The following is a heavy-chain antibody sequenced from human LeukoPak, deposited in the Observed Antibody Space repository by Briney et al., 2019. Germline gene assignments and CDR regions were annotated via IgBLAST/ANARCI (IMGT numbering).Heavy chain of an antibody. J-gene: IGHJ4*02. V-gene: IGHV1-8*03. D-gene: IGHD2-15*01. Sequence: ASVKVSCKASGYTFTSYDINWVRQATGQGLEWMGWMNPNSGNTGYAQKFQGRVTITRNTSISTAYMELSSLRSEDTAVYYCARAVVVAATGEHGYGYYFDYWGQGTLVTVSS. CDR1: GYTFTSYD. CDR3: ARAVVVAATGEHGYGYYFDY. CDR2: MNPNSGNT.